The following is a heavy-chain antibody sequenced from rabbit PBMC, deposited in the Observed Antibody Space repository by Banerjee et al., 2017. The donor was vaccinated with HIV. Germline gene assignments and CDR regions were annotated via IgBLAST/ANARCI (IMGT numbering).Heavy chain of an antibody. Sequence: QSLEESGGDLVKPGASLTLTCTASGFSFSSGYDMCWVRQAPGKGLEWIGCIYTGSGSTYYANWAKGRFTITKTSSTTVTLQMTSLTAADTATYFCVRGDDDYPTYFNLWGPGTLVTVS. CDR2: IYTGSGST. CDR3: VRGDDDYPTYFNL. D-gene: IGHD2-1*01. CDR1: GFSFSSGYD. J-gene: IGHJ4*01. V-gene: IGHV1S40*01.